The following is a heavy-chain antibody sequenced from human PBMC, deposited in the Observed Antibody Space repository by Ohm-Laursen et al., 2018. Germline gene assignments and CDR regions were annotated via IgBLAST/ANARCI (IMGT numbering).Heavy chain of an antibody. CDR1: GYSFSDYH. D-gene: IGHD6-6*01. J-gene: IGHJ4*02. Sequence: ASVKVSCKASGYSFSDYHIHWVRQVPGQGLEWMGRIDPYSDDTKYAQNFQGRVTMTTDTSIGTAYMELSRLTPDDTGVYYCATLTARLNYYFDYWGQGTLVTVSS. V-gene: IGHV1-2*05. CDR2: IDPYSDDT. CDR3: ATLTARLNYYFDY.